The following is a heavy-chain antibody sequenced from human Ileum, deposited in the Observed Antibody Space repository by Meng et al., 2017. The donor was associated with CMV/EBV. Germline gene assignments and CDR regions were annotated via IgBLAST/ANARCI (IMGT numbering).Heavy chain of an antibody. CDR3: ARDGLSGRYFDY. D-gene: IGHD1-26*01. J-gene: IGHJ4*02. V-gene: IGHV7-4-1*02. CDR1: GYNFTSNN. CDR2: INTNTGNP. Sequence: SCKASGYNFTSNNLIWVRQAPGQGPEWMGWINTNTGNPTYAQGFTGRFVFSLDTSVSTTYLQISSLKAEDTAVYYCARDGLSGRYFDYWGQGTLVTVSS.